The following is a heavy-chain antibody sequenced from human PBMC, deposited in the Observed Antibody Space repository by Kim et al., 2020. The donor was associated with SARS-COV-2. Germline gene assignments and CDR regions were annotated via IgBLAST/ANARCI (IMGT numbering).Heavy chain of an antibody. CDR3: ANFGYGLESYSGYGMDV. CDR1: GFTFSSYG. D-gene: IGHD3-10*01. J-gene: IGHJ6*02. Sequence: GGSLRLSCAASGFTFSSYGMHWVRQAPGKGLEWVAVISYDGSNKYYADSVKGRFTISRDNSKSTLYLQMNSLRVEDTAVDYCANFGYGLESYSGYGMDVWGQGTTVTVSS. V-gene: IGHV3-30*18. CDR2: ISYDGSNK.